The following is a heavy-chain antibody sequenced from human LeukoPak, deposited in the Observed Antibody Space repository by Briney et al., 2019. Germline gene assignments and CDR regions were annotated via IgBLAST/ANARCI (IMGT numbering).Heavy chain of an antibody. CDR2: ISSSSSYI. V-gene: IGHV3-21*01. CDR1: GFTFSSYS. CDR3: ARADWDTAMIDY. J-gene: IGHJ4*02. Sequence: GGSLRLSCAASGFTFSSYSMNWVRQAPGKGLEWVSSISSSSSYIYYADSVKGRFTISRDNAKNSLYLQMNSLRAEDTAVYYCARADWDTAMIDYWGQGTLGTVSS. D-gene: IGHD5-18*01.